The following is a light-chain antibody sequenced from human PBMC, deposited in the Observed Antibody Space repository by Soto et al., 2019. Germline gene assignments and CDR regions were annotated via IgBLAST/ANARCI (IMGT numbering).Light chain of an antibody. Sequence: QSALTQPASVSGSPGQSITISCTGASSDFSGNNYVSWYQQHADKAPKLMIYEVNNRPSGVSQRFSGSKSGNTASLTISGLQAEDEADYYCSSYTSIGTLVVFGGGTQLTVL. V-gene: IGLV2-14*01. CDR1: SSDFSGNNY. J-gene: IGLJ2*01. CDR2: EVN. CDR3: SSYTSIGTLVV.